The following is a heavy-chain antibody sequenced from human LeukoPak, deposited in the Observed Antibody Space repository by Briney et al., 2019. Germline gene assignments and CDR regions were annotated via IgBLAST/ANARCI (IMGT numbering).Heavy chain of an antibody. CDR3: ARNHGRQQRIRSDP. CDR2: INPNSGGT. J-gene: IGHJ5*02. CDR1: GYTFTGYY. D-gene: IGHD6-13*01. Sequence: ASVKVSCKASGYTFTGYYMHWVRQAPGQGLEWMGWINPNSGGTNYAQKFQGRVTMTRDTSISTAYMELSRLRSDDTAVYYCARNHGRQQRIRSDPWGQGTLVTVSS. V-gene: IGHV1-2*02.